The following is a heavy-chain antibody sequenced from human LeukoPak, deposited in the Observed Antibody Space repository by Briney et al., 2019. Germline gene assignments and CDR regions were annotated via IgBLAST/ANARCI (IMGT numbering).Heavy chain of an antibody. CDR1: GGSISNYY. V-gene: IGHV4-59*01. D-gene: IGHD3-10*01. Sequence: SETLSLTCTVSGGSISNYYWNCIRQPPGKGLEWIGYIYYSGITNYNPSLKSRVTISVDTSKNQFSLKVSSVTAADTAVYYCARVFDSGSQAYFYYMDVWGKGTTVTISS. CDR2: IYYSGIT. J-gene: IGHJ6*03. CDR3: ARVFDSGSQAYFYYMDV.